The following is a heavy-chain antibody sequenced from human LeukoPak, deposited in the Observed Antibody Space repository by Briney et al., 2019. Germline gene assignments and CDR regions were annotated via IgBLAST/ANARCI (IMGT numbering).Heavy chain of an antibody. J-gene: IGHJ4*02. CDR2: ITSSGSYI. CDR3: ARASGSPGMDY. Sequence: GGSLRLSCAASAFTFSNYNMNWVRQAPGKGLEWVSSITSSGSYIYYADSVKGRFTISRDNAKNSLYLQLNSLRAEDTAVYYCARASGSPGMDYWGQGTLVTVSS. D-gene: IGHD1-26*01. CDR1: AFTFSNYN. V-gene: IGHV3-21*01.